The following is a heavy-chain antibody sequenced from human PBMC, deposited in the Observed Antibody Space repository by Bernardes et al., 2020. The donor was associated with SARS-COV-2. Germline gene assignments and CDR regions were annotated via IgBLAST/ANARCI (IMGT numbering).Heavy chain of an antibody. CDR2: IKSKTDGGTT. J-gene: IGHJ3*02. Sequence: VGSLSLSCAASGFTFSNAWMNWVRQAPGKGLEWVGRIKSKTDGGTTDYAAPVKGRFTISRDDSKNTLYLQMNSLKTEDTAVYYCTTAAAGIHDAFDIWGQGTMVTVSS. CDR1: GFTFSNAW. CDR3: TTAAAGIHDAFDI. V-gene: IGHV3-15*07. D-gene: IGHD6-13*01.